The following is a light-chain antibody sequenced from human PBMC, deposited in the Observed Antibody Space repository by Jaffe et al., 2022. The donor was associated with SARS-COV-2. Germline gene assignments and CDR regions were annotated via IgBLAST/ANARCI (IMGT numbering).Light chain of an antibody. Sequence: EIVLTQSPGILSLSPGERATLSCRASQSVSSTYLAWYQHKPGQAPRLLIYGASNRATGIPDRFSGSGSGADFTLTISRLEPEDFAVYYCQQYGTSQGFTFGQGTKLEIK. CDR1: QSVSSTY. CDR2: GAS. CDR3: QQYGTSQGFT. J-gene: IGKJ2*01. V-gene: IGKV3-20*01.